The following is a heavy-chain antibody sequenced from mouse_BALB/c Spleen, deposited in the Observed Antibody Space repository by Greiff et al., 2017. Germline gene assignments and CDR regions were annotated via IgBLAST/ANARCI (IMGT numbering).Heavy chain of an antibody. Sequence: EVHLVESGGGLVQPGGSRKLSCAASGFTFSSFGMHWVRQAPEKGLEWVAYISSGSSTIYYADTVKGRFTISRDNPKNTLFLQMTSLRSEDTAMYYCARGPLAMDYWGQGTSVTVSS. J-gene: IGHJ4*01. CDR2: ISSGSSTI. V-gene: IGHV5-17*02. CDR1: GFTFSSFG. CDR3: ARGPLAMDY.